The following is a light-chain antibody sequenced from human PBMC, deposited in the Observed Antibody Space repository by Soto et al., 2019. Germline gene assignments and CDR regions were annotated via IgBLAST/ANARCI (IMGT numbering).Light chain of an antibody. CDR3: QQYENWPRT. J-gene: IGKJ1*01. CDR2: DAS. Sequence: EVVMTQSPATLSVSPGERVTLSCRASQSVGTKLAWYQQKPGQAPRLLIYDASTRATGIPARFSGSGSGTEFTLTISSLQSEDFVVYYCQQYENWPRTFGQGTKVDIK. V-gene: IGKV3D-15*01. CDR1: QSVGTK.